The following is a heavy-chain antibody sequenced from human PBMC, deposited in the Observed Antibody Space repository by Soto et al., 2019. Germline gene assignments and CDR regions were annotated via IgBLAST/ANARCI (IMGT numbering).Heavy chain of an antibody. D-gene: IGHD3-3*01. CDR2: INHTGGT. V-gene: IGHV4-34*01. J-gene: IGHJ5*02. CDR1: GGCVNGYY. CDR3: ATRITVFGLLIPPFDP. Sequence: EILSISWAVYGGCVNGYYWNWIRQPPGKGLEWIGEINHTGGTHYNPSLKSRVTMSVDASKNQFSLRLSSVTAADTAIYYCATRITVFGLLIPPFDPWGQGTQVTVSS.